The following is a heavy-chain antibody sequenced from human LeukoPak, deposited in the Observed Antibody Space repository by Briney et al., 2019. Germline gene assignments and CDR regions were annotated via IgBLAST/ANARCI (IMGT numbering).Heavy chain of an antibody. CDR2: IYPRDGST. Sequence: ASVKVSCKASGYTFTSNYIHWVRQAPGQGLEWMGMIYPRDGSTSYAQEFQGRVTVTRDTSTSTVHMELSGLRSEDTAVYYRARDQEGFDYWGQGTLVTVSS. J-gene: IGHJ4*02. V-gene: IGHV1-46*01. CDR3: ARDQEGFDY. CDR1: GYTFTSNY.